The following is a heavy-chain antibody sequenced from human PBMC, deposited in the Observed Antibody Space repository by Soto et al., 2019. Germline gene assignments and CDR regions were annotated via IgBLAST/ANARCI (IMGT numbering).Heavy chain of an antibody. CDR3: ARGRPYGMDV. J-gene: IGHJ6*02. CDR2: IDSDGSST. V-gene: IGHV3-74*01. Sequence: GSLRLSCAASGFTFGSYWMNWVRQAPGKGLVWVSRIDSDGSSTTYADSVKGRFTTSRDNAKNTLYLQMSSLRVEDTAVYYCARGRPYGMDVWGQGTTVTVSS. CDR1: GFTFGSYW.